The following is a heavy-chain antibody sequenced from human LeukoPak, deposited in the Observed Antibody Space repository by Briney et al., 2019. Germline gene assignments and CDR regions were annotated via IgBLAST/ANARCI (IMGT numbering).Heavy chain of an antibody. J-gene: IGHJ3*02. CDR1: GFTFSSYG. D-gene: IGHD5-12*01. V-gene: IGHV3-33*01. Sequence: PGGSLRLSCAASGFTFSSYGMHWVRQAPGKGLEWVAVIWYDGSNKYYADSVKGRFTISRDNSKNTLYLQMNSLRAEDTAVYYCARRRDGYNMDFDIWGQGTMVTVSS. CDR2: IWYDGSNK. CDR3: ARRRDGYNMDFDI.